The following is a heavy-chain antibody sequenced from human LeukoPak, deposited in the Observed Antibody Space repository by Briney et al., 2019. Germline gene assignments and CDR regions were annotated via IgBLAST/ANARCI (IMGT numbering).Heavy chain of an antibody. D-gene: IGHD5-12*01. CDR3: ARDSGYSGYSDY. Sequence: GGSLRLSCAASGFTFSSYEMTWVRQAPGKGLEWVSNISSSDTTIHYADSVKGRFTISRDNARNSLYLQMNSLRAEDTAVYYCARDSGYSGYSDYWGQGTLVTVSS. CDR2: ISSSDTTI. CDR1: GFTFSSYE. J-gene: IGHJ4*02. V-gene: IGHV3-48*03.